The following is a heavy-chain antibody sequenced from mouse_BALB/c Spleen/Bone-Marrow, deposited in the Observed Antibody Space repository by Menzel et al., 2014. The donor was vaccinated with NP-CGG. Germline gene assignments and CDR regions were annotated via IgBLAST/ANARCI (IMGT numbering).Heavy chain of an antibody. CDR2: ISSGSSTI. Sequence: EVQLGESGGGLVQPGGSRKLSCAASGFTFSSFGMHWVRQAPEKGLEWVAYISSGSSTIYYADTVKGRFTISRDNPKNTLFLQMTSLRSEDTAMYYCARDEDYAMDYWGQGTSVTVSS. CDR1: GFTFSSFG. CDR3: ARDEDYAMDY. V-gene: IGHV5-17*02. J-gene: IGHJ4*01.